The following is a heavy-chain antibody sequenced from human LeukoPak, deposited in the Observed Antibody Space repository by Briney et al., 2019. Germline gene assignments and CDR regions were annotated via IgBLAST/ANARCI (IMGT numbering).Heavy chain of an antibody. Sequence: ASVKVSCKVSGYTLTELSMHWVRQAPGKGLEWMGGFDPEDGETIYAQKFQGRVTMTEDTSTDTAYMELSSLRSEDTAMYYCATGPNYDFWGGYYPLDYWGQGTLVTVSS. D-gene: IGHD3-3*01. CDR2: FDPEDGET. CDR1: GYTLTELS. V-gene: IGHV1-24*01. CDR3: ATGPNYDFWGGYYPLDY. J-gene: IGHJ4*02.